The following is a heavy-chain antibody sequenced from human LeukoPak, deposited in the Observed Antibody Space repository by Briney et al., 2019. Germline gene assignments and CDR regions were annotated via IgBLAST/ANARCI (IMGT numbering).Heavy chain of an antibody. CDR3: ARAAGIWSGYSNYYYYGMDV. CDR1: GVTFSSYW. D-gene: IGHD3-3*01. Sequence: GGSLRLSCAASGVTFSSYWMSWVCQAPGKGLEWVANIKQDGSEKYYVDSVKGRFTISRDNAKNSLYLQMNSLRAEDTAVYYCARAAGIWSGYSNYYYYGMDVWGQGTTVTVSS. CDR2: IKQDGSEK. V-gene: IGHV3-7*03. J-gene: IGHJ6*02.